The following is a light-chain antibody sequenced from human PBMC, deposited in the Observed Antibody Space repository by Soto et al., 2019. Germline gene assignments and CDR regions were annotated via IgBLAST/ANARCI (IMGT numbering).Light chain of an antibody. Sequence: QSVLTQPASVSGSPGQSITISCTGTSSDVGGYNYVSWYQQHPGKAPKLMIYEVSNRPSGVSNRFSGSKSGNTASLTISGLQAEDEADYYCSSYTSSSTYVSGTGTQLTVL. CDR3: SSYTSSSTYV. CDR1: SSDVGGYNY. J-gene: IGLJ1*01. CDR2: EVS. V-gene: IGLV2-14*01.